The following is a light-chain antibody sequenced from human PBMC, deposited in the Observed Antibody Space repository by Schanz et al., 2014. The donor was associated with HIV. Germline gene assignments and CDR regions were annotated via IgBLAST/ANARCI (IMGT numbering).Light chain of an antibody. J-gene: IGLJ3*02. CDR1: SSDIGGYNN. CDR2: EVS. CDR3: GSYSSGDSHWV. V-gene: IGLV2-14*01. Sequence: QSALTQPASVSGSPGQSITISCTGTSSDIGGYNNPPWYQQHPGKVPKLMIFEVSKRPSGISNRFSGSKSGNTASLTISGLQAEDEADYYCGSYSSGDSHWVFGGGTKVTVL.